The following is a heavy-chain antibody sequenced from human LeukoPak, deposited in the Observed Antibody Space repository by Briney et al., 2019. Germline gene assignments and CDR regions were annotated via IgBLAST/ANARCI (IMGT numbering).Heavy chain of an antibody. J-gene: IGHJ1*01. D-gene: IGHD4-17*01. Sequence: GGSLRLSCAASGFTFSSYGMHWVRQAPGKGLEWVAVISYDGSNKYYADSVKGRFTISRDNSKNTLYLQMNSLRAEDTAVYYCAKSNDYGDYVAEYFQHWGQGTLVTVSS. CDR2: ISYDGSNK. CDR1: GFTFSSYG. CDR3: AKSNDYGDYVAEYFQH. V-gene: IGHV3-30*18.